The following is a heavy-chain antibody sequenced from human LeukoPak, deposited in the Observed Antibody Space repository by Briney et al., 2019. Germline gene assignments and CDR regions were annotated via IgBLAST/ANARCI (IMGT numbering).Heavy chain of an antibody. J-gene: IGHJ3*02. V-gene: IGHV3-21*01. Sequence: GGSLRLSCAASGFTFSSYSMNWVRQAPGKGLEWVSSISSSSSYIYYADSVKGRFTISRDNAKNSLYLQMNSLRAEDTAVYYCARERNYYDSSGYFPDAFDIWGQGTMVTVSS. CDR1: GFTFSSYS. CDR2: ISSSSSYI. D-gene: IGHD3-22*01. CDR3: ARERNYYDSSGYFPDAFDI.